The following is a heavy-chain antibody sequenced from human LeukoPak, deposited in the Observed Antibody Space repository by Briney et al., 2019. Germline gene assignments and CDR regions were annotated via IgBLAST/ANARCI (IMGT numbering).Heavy chain of an antibody. V-gene: IGHV1-2*02. CDR2: INPNSGGT. Sequence: ASVKVSCKASGYTFTGYYIHWVRQAPGQGLEWMGWINPNSGGTNYAQKFQGRVTMTRDTSISTAYMELSRLRSDDTAVYYCAREGYGDYLYYFDYWGQGTLVTVSS. D-gene: IGHD4-17*01. CDR3: AREGYGDYLYYFDY. J-gene: IGHJ4*02. CDR1: GYTFTGYY.